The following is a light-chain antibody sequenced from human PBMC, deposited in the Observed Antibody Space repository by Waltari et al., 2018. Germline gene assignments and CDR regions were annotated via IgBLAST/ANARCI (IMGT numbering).Light chain of an antibody. Sequence: EIVLTQSPGTLSLSPGERATLSCRASPSVSSSYLACYKQKPGQAPRLLIYGASSRATGIPDRFSGSGSGTDFTLTISRLEPEDFAVYYCQQYGSSLMYTFGQGTKLEIK. CDR2: GAS. V-gene: IGKV3-20*01. J-gene: IGKJ2*01. CDR1: PSVSSSY. CDR3: QQYGSSLMYT.